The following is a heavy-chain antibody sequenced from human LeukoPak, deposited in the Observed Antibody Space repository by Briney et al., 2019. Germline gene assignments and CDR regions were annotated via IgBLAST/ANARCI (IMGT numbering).Heavy chain of an antibody. CDR2: INPNSGDT. Sequence: ASVKVSCKASGYTFSDYYIQWVRQAPGQGLEWMGWINPNSGDTNFAQKFQGRVTMTRDTSISTAYMELSSLRSDDTALYYCARRSTYGFFDYWGQGTLVTVSS. CDR3: ARRSTYGFFDY. CDR1: GYTFSDYY. D-gene: IGHD4-17*01. V-gene: IGHV1-2*02. J-gene: IGHJ4*02.